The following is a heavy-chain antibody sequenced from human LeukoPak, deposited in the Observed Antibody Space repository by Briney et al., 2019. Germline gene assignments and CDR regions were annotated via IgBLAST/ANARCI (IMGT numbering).Heavy chain of an antibody. D-gene: IGHD6-13*01. CDR2: ISSSSSYI. V-gene: IGHV3-21*01. CDR3: ARDIAAAGTFDY. CDR1: GFTFSSYS. Sequence: GGSLRLSCAASGFTFSSYSMNWVRQAPGKGLEWVSSISSSSSYIYYADSVKGRFTISRDNAKNSLYLQMNSLRAEDTAAYYCARDIAAAGTFDYWGQGTLVTVSS. J-gene: IGHJ4*02.